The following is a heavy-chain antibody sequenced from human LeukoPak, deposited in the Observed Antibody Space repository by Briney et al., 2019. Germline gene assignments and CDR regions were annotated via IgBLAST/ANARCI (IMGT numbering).Heavy chain of an antibody. CDR1: GVSISSGGYY. V-gene: IGHV4-31*03. CDR2: IYYSGST. D-gene: IGHD3-22*01. CDR3: ARVLRDYYDSSGYYYEGNWFDP. J-gene: IGHJ5*02. Sequence: SETLSLTCTVSGVSISSGGYYWSWIRQHPGKGLEWIGYIYYSGSTYYNPSLKSRVTISVDTSKNQFSLKLSSVTAADTAVYYCARVLRDYYDSSGYYYEGNWFDPWGQGTLVTVSS.